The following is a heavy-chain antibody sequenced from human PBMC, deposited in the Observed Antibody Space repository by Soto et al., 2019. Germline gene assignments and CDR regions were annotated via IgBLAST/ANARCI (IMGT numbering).Heavy chain of an antibody. J-gene: IGHJ6*02. CDR2: FDPEDGET. CDR3: ATGTGRGYYYGMDV. CDR1: GYTLTELS. D-gene: IGHD1-1*01. Sequence: ASVKVSCKVSGYTLTELSMHWVRQAPGKGLEWMGGFDPEDGETIYAQKFQGRVTMTEDTSTDTAYMELSSLRSEDTAVYYCATGTGRGYYYGMDVWGQGTTVTV. V-gene: IGHV1-24*01.